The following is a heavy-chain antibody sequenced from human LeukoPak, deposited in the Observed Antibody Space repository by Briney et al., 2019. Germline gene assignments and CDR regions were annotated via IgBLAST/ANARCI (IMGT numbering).Heavy chain of an antibody. D-gene: IGHD3-3*01. CDR2: LNSGRSST. CDR1: GFPYRSYW. CDR3: ARGVTIFGVVIKFYNWFDP. J-gene: IGHJ5*02. V-gene: IGHV3-74*01. Sequence: GGSLRLSCAASGFPYRSYWMQGVGHAPGRGWVWVSGLNSGRSSTSYADSVKGRFTISRDNAKNTLYLQMNSLRAEDTAVYYCARGVTIFGVVIKFYNWFDPWGQGTLVTVSS.